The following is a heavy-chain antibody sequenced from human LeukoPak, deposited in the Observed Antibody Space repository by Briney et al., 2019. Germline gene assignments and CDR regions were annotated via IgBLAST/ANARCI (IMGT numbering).Heavy chain of an antibody. D-gene: IGHD3-10*01. V-gene: IGHV3-21*01. CDR3: ASHRGPDYYGSGSYYNAYFDY. CDR2: SSSSSSYI. Sequence: GGSLRLSCAASGFTFSSYSMNWVRQAPGKGLEWVSSSSSSSSYIYYADSVKGRFTISRDNAKNSLYLQMNSLRAEDTAVYYYASHRGPDYYGSGSYYNAYFDYWGQGTLVTVSS. J-gene: IGHJ4*02. CDR1: GFTFSSYS.